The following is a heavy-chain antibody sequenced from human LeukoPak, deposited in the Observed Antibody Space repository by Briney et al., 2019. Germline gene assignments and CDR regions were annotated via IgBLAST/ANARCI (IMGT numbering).Heavy chain of an antibody. Sequence: SPSETLSLTCAVYGGSFSGYYWSWIRQPPGKGLEWIGYIYYSGSTNYNPSLKSRVTISVDTSKNQFFLKLSSVTAADTAVYYCASSLGYSSSWYDYWGQGTLVTVSS. CDR2: IYYSGST. CDR3: ASSLGYSSSWYDY. J-gene: IGHJ4*02. CDR1: GGSFSGYY. D-gene: IGHD6-13*01. V-gene: IGHV4-59*08.